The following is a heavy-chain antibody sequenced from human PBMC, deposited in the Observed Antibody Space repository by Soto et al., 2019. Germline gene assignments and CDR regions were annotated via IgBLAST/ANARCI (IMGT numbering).Heavy chain of an antibody. CDR1: GFTFSHAW. V-gene: IGHV3-15*01. J-gene: IGHJ5*02. D-gene: IGHD4-4*01. CDR3: CVIKRRDQYSTSGYWFDP. Sequence: GGSLRLSCAASGFTFSHAWMSWVRQAPGKGLEWVGRIKSKADGETKDYGAPVRGRFTISRDDSQDILYLHMNSLRIEDTAVYYCCVIKRRDQYSTSGYWFDPWGPGTLVTVSS. CDR2: IKSKADGETK.